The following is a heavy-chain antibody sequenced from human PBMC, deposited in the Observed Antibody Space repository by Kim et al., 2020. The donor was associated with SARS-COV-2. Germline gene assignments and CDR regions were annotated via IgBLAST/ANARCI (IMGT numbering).Heavy chain of an antibody. V-gene: IGHV1-3*01. Sequence: ASVKVSCKASAYTFTSYAMHCVSQAPGQRLEWMGWINAGTGNTKYSQQFQGRVTITRDTSASTAYMELSSLSSEDTAVYYCAREGSSSWGDYWGQGTLGTVS. D-gene: IGHD6-13*01. CDR2: INAGTGNT. J-gene: IGHJ4*02. CDR3: AREGSSSWGDY. CDR1: AYTFTSYA.